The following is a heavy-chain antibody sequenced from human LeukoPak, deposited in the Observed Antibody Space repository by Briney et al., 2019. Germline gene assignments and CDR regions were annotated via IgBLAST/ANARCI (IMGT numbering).Heavy chain of an antibody. D-gene: IGHD2-8*01. J-gene: IGHJ4*02. V-gene: IGHV3-11*05. CDR1: GFTFSSYY. Sequence: GGSLTLSCAASGFTFSSYYMSWVRHAPGQGLEWDSYISSSSSYTNYADSVKGRFTISRDNAKKSLFLHMNSLRVEDTAVYYCARDVGGNGGGGTFDYWGQGTLVTVSS. CDR2: ISSSSSYT. CDR3: ARDVGGNGGGGTFDY.